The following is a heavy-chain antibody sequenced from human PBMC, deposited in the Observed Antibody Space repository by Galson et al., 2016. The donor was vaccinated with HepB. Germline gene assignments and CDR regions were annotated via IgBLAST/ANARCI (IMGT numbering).Heavy chain of an antibody. Sequence: SLRLSCAASGFTFDDYAMHWVRQAPGKGLEWVSGISWNSGSIDYADPVKGRFTISRDNAKNSLYLQMNSLRAEDTALYYCAKHMGYCSSPSCYGMDVWGQGTTLTVSS. D-gene: IGHD2-2*01. V-gene: IGHV3-9*01. J-gene: IGHJ6*02. CDR3: AKHMGYCSSPSCYGMDV. CDR1: GFTFDDYA. CDR2: ISWNSGSI.